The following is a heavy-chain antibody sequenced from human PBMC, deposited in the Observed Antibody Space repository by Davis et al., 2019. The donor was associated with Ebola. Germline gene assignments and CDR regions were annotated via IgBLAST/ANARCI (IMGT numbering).Heavy chain of an antibody. Sequence: SETLSLTCTVSGGSISSYYWSWIRQPPGKGLEWIGYIYYSGSTNYNPSLKSRVTISVDTSKNQFSLKLSSVTAADTAVYYCARVPTLSTTTYYYYGMDVWGQGTTVTVSS. J-gene: IGHJ6*02. CDR3: ARVPTLSTTTYYYYGMDV. CDR2: IYYSGST. CDR1: GGSISSYY. D-gene: IGHD4-11*01. V-gene: IGHV4-59*01.